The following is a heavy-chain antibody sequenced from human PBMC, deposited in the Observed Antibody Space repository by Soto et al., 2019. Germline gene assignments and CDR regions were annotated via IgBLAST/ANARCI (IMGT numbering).Heavy chain of an antibody. V-gene: IGHV3-9*01. Sequence: EVQLVESGGGLVQPGRSLRLSCAASGFTFDDYAMHWARQAPGKGLEWVSGISWNSGSIGYADSVKGRFTISRDNAKNSLYLQMNSLRAEDTALYYCAKGTWYQLLPFSYFDYWGQGTLVTVSS. CDR2: ISWNSGSI. J-gene: IGHJ4*02. CDR1: GFTFDDYA. D-gene: IGHD2-2*01. CDR3: AKGTWYQLLPFSYFDY.